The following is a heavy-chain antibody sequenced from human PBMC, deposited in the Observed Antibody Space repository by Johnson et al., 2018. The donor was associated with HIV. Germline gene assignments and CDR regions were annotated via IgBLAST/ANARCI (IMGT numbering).Heavy chain of an antibody. Sequence: VQLVESGGGVVQPGRSLRLSCAASGFTLSHYGMSWVRQAPGKGLEWVSGISWNSSSIGYADSVKGRFTISRDNAKNSLYLQMNSLRAEDTALYYCAREGSTVVTSAFDIWGQGTMVTVSS. D-gene: IGHD4-23*01. V-gene: IGHV3-20*04. J-gene: IGHJ3*02. CDR1: GFTLSHYG. CDR3: AREGSTVVTSAFDI. CDR2: ISWNSSSI.